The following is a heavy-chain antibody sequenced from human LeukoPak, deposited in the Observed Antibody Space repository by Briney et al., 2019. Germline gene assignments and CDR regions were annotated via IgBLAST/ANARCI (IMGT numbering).Heavy chain of an antibody. J-gene: IGHJ6*03. D-gene: IGHD1-1*01. CDR3: AKGGRTYYYYMDV. Sequence: PGGSLRLSCAASGFTFSNAWMSWVRQAPGKGLEWVSAISGSGGSTYYADSVKGRFTISRDNSKNTLYLQMNSLRAEDTAVYYCAKGGRTYYYYMDVWGKGTTVTISS. V-gene: IGHV3-23*01. CDR1: GFTFSNAW. CDR2: ISGSGGST.